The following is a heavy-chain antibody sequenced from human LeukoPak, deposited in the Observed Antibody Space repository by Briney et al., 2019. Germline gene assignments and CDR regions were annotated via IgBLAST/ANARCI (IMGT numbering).Heavy chain of an antibody. Sequence: GGSLRLSCAASGLTFSSYGMHWVRQAPGKGLEWVAVIWYDGSNKYYADSVKGRFTISRDNSRNTLYLQMNSLRVEDTAVYYCAKLVRPPYYLDYWGQGTLVTVSS. CDR3: AKLVRPPYYLDY. CDR2: IWYDGSNK. D-gene: IGHD6-13*01. J-gene: IGHJ4*02. CDR1: GLTFSSYG. V-gene: IGHV3-33*06.